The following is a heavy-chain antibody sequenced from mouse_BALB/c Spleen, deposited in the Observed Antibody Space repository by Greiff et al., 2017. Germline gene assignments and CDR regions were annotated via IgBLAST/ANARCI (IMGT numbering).Heavy chain of an antibody. CDR3: ARHEEGYGNYDGEYFDV. CDR2: FYPGSGSI. V-gene: IGHV1-62-2*01. CDR1: GYTFTEYI. J-gene: IGHJ1*01. Sequence: VQLQQSGAELVKPGASVKLSCKASGYTFTEYIIHWVKQRSGQGLEWIGWFYPGSGSINYNEKFKDKATLTADKSSSTVYMELSRLTSEDSAVYFCARHEEGYGNYDGEYFDVWGAGTTVTVSS. D-gene: IGHD2-1*01.